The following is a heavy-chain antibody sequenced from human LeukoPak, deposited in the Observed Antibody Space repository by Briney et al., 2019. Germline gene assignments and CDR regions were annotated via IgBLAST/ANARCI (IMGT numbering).Heavy chain of an antibody. V-gene: IGHV4-61*08. Sequence: PSQTLSLTCTVSGGSISSGDYYWSWIRQPPGKGLEWIGYIYYSGSTNYNPSLKSRVTISVDTSKNQFSLKLSSVTAADTAVYYCARDRLFGESPYYYYYGMDVWGKGTTVTVSS. CDR2: IYYSGST. CDR3: ARDRLFGESPYYYYYGMDV. CDR1: GGSISSGDYY. J-gene: IGHJ6*04. D-gene: IGHD3-10*02.